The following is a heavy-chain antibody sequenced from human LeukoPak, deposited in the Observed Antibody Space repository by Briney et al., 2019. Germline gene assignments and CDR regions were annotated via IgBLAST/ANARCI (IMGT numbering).Heavy chain of an antibody. CDR1: GGSISSYY. V-gene: IGHV4-59*08. Sequence: PSETLSLTCTVTGGSISSYYWSWIRQPPGKGLEWIGYIYYSGSTNYNPSLKSRVTISVDTSKNQFSLKLSSVTAADTAVYYCARLDARKPDTIFDYWGQGTLVTVSS. CDR3: ARLDARKPDTIFDY. J-gene: IGHJ4*02. CDR2: IYYSGST. D-gene: IGHD3-9*01.